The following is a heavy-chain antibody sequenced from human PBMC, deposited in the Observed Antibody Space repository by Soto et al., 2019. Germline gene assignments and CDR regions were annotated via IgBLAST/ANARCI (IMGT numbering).Heavy chain of an antibody. Sequence: QVQLVQSGAEVKKPGSSVRLSCKASGGAFNAYPISWLRQAPGQRLEWMGGIFPLVDTTAYAQKFQGRVTMTADKATRTVYLEMSSLRSEDTVTYVCAVDGCCCGGDCYSLVYWGQGTPVTVSS. J-gene: IGHJ4*02. V-gene: IGHV1-69*06. D-gene: IGHD2-21*02. CDR1: GGAFNAYP. CDR2: IFPLVDTT. CDR3: AVDGCCCGGDCYSLVY.